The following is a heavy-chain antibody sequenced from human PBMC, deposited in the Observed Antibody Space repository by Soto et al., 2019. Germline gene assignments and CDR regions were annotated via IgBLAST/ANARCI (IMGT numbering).Heavy chain of an antibody. J-gene: IGHJ4*02. CDR2: INHSGST. CDR3: ARAWGRVFDY. V-gene: IGHV4-34*01. CDR1: GGSFSGYY. D-gene: IGHD3-16*01. Sequence: SETLSLTCAVYGGSFSGYYWSWIRQPPGKGLEWIGEINHSGSTNYNPSLKSRVTISVDTSKNQFSLRLSSVTAADTAVYYCARAWGRVFDYWGQGTLVTVSS.